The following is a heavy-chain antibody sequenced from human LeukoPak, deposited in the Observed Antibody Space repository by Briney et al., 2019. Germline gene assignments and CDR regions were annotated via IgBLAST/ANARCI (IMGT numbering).Heavy chain of an antibody. CDR1: GYSFDLYY. Sequence: GESLKISCRGSGYSFDLYYIGWVRQMPGKGLEWMGIIYPGDPDTKYNPSFQGQVTMSADKSMNTAYLHWNNLKASDSATYYCARRRGSGYYSFDVWGQGTIVTVSS. V-gene: IGHV5-51*01. D-gene: IGHD3-3*01. J-gene: IGHJ3*01. CDR3: ARRRGSGYYSFDV. CDR2: IYPGDPDT.